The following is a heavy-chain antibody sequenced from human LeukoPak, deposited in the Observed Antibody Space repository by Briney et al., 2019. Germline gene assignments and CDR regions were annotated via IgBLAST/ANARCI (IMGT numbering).Heavy chain of an antibody. CDR3: ARDRDYYDSSGYYDINWSDP. CDR2: INPNSGGT. D-gene: IGHD3-22*01. J-gene: IGHJ5*02. Sequence: ASVKVSCKASGYTFTGYYMHWVRQAPGQGLEWMGWINPNSGGTNYAQKFQGWVTMTRDTSISTAYMELSRLRSDDTAVYYCARDRDYYDSSGYYDINWSDPWGQGTLVTVSS. V-gene: IGHV1-2*04. CDR1: GYTFTGYY.